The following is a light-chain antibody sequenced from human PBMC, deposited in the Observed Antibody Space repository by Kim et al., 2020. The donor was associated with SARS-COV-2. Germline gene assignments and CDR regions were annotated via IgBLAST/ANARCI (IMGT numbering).Light chain of an antibody. J-gene: IGLJ3*02. CDR3: QTWGTGILV. CDR1: SGHSNYA. V-gene: IGLV4-69*01. Sequence: QLVLTQSPSASASLGASVKLTCTLSSGHSNYAIACHQQQTERGPRYLMKLNSDGSHNKGDGIPDRFSGSSSGAERYLTISSLQSEDEGDYYCQTWGTGILVFGGGTQLTVL. CDR2: LNSDGSH.